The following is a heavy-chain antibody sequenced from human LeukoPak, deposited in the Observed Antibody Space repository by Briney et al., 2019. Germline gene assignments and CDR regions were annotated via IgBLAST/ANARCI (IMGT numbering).Heavy chain of an antibody. CDR3: ARGITISYYYYYMDV. CDR1: GGSISSYY. V-gene: IGHV4-59*01. Sequence: SETLSLTCTVSGGSISSYYWSWIRQPTGKGLEWIGYIYYSGSTNYNPSLKSRVIISVDTSKNQFSLKLSSVTAADTAVYYCARGITISYYYYYMDVWGKGTTVTVSS. D-gene: IGHD3-3*01. J-gene: IGHJ6*03. CDR2: IYYSGST.